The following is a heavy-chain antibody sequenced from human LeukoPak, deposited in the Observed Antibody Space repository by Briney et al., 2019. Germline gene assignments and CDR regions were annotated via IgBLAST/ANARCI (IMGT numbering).Heavy chain of an antibody. CDR1: GYTFTNYA. V-gene: IGHV7-4-1*02. J-gene: IGHJ6*03. CDR3: ARGSGSYPYYYYYYMDV. Sequence: ASVKVSCKASGYTFTNYAVNWVRQAPGQGLEWMGWINTNTGNPTYAQGFTGRLVFSLDTSVSTAYLQISSLKAEDTAVYYCARGSGSYPYYYYYYMDVWGKGTTVTVSS. CDR2: INTNTGNP. D-gene: IGHD1-26*01.